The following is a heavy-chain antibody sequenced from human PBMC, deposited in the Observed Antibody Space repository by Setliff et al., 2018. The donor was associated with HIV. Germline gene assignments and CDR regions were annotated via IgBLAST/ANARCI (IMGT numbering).Heavy chain of an antibody. CDR2: INPDSRGT. V-gene: IGHV1-2*06. CDR1: GYAFTDYS. D-gene: IGHD6-13*01. Sequence: ASVKVSCKASGYAFTDYSIHWVRQAPGQGLEWVGRINPDSRGTNYAQTFQGRVTMTRDTSVSTAYMELSRLKSDDTAVFYCARGVKGIATTGKYYFDYWGQGTLVTVS. CDR3: ARGVKGIATTGKYYFDY. J-gene: IGHJ4*02.